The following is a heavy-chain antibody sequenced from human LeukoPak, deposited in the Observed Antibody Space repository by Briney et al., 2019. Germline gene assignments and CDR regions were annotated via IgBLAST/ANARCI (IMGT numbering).Heavy chain of an antibody. CDR3: ARDNATPDDYGDYGEYYYYYMDV. CDR1: GGSISSYY. D-gene: IGHD4-17*01. Sequence: TSETLSLTCTVSGGSISSYYWSWIRQPAGKGLEWIGRIYTSGSTNYNPSLKSRVTMSVDTSKNQFSLKLSSVTAADTAVHYCARDNATPDDYGDYGEYYYYYMDVWGKGTTVTVSS. CDR2: IYTSGST. V-gene: IGHV4-4*07. J-gene: IGHJ6*03.